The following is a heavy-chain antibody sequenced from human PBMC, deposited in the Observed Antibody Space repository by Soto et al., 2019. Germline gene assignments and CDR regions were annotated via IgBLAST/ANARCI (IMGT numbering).Heavy chain of an antibody. CDR3: ATDSGSYSGYSYYAMDV. Sequence: LRLSCAASGLTFSGYETNWVRQAPGKGLEWVSYISSSGSSISYADSVKGRFTITRDNAKNSLYLQMNSLRAEDTAVYYCATDSGSYSGYSYYAMDVWGQGTTVTVS. V-gene: IGHV3-48*03. CDR1: GLTFSGYE. J-gene: IGHJ6*02. D-gene: IGHD1-26*01. CDR2: ISSSGSSI.